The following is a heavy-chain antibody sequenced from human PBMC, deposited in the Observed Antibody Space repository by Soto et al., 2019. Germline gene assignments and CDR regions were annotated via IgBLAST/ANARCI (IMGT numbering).Heavy chain of an antibody. CDR3: ARATSSGRRFDY. D-gene: IGHD6-19*01. V-gene: IGHV1-46*03. Sequence: QVQLVQSGAEVKKPGASVEVSCKASGYTFTSYFMHWVRQDPGQGLEWMGIINPSGGSTTYAQKFQGRLTMTRDTSTSTVYMELSSLRSEDMAVYYCARATSSGRRFDYWGQGTLVTVSS. J-gene: IGHJ4*02. CDR2: INPSGGST. CDR1: GYTFTSYF.